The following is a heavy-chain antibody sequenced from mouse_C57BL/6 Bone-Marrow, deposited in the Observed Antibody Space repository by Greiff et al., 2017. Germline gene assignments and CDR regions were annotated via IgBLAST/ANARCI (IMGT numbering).Heavy chain of an antibody. CDR2: INPYNGGT. J-gene: IGHJ3*01. V-gene: IGHV1-19*01. CDR3: ARGAFNWDVWFAY. CDR1: GYTFTDYY. Sequence: EVQLQQSGPVLVKPGASVKMSCKASGYTFTDYYMSWVKQSHGKSLEWIGVINPYNGGTSYNQKFKGKATLTVDKSSSTAYMELNSLTSEDSAVYYCARGAFNWDVWFAYWGQGTLVTVSA. D-gene: IGHD4-1*01.